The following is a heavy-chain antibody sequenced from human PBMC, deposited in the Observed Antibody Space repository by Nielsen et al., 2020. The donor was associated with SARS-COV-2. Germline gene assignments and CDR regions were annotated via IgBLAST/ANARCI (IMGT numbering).Heavy chain of an antibody. D-gene: IGHD5-18*01. CDR1: GFTFSNAW. J-gene: IGHJ4*02. CDR2: IKSKTDGGTT. Sequence: GESLKISCVASGFTFSNAWMSWVRQAPGKGLEWVGRIKSKTDGGTTDYAAPVKGRFTISRDDSKNTLYLQMNSLKTEDTAVYYCTTTDTAMAYCFDYWGQGTLVTVSS. CDR3: TTTDTAMAYCFDY. V-gene: IGHV3-15*01.